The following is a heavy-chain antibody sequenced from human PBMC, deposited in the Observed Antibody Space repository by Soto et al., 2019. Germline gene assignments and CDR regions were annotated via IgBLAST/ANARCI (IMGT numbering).Heavy chain of an antibody. V-gene: IGHV1-69*02. CDR2: IIPILGIA. D-gene: IGHD3-22*01. Sequence: ASVKVSCKASGGTFSSYTISWVRQAPGQGLEWMGRIIPILGIANYAQKFQGRVTITADKSTSTAYMELSSLRSEDTAVYYCAVWPDDYYDSSGFDYWGQGTLVTVSS. J-gene: IGHJ4*02. CDR3: AVWPDDYYDSSGFDY. CDR1: GGTFSSYT.